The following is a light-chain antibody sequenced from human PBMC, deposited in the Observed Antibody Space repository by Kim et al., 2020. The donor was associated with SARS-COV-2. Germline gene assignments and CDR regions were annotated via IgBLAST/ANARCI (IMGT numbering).Light chain of an antibody. CDR1: QRVSSN. Sequence: EIVMTQSPATLSVSPGERATLSCRASQRVSSNLAWYQQKPGQAPRLLIYGASTRATGIPARFSGSGSGTEFTLTISSLQSEDFAVYYCQQYNNWPPGVTFGQGTKVDIK. CDR2: GAS. J-gene: IGKJ1*01. V-gene: IGKV3-15*01. CDR3: QQYNNWPPGVT.